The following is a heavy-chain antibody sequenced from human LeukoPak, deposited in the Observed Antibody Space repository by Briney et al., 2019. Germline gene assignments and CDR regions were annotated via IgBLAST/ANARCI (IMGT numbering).Heavy chain of an antibody. CDR3: ARHGVAGRAYYYYYMDV. D-gene: IGHD6-19*01. CDR2: XYPGDSDT. V-gene: IGHV5-51*01. J-gene: IGHJ6*03. Sequence: GESLXXSXEGSGYTFSNYWIXWVRQMPGKGLXXMGMXYPGDSDTRYSPSFQGQVTFSADKSINTAYLQWSSLKASDTAMYYCARHGVAGRAYYYYYMDVWGKGTTVTVSS. CDR1: GYTFSNYW.